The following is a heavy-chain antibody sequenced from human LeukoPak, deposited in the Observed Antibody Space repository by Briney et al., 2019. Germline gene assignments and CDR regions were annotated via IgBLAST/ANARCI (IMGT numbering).Heavy chain of an antibody. CDR1: GFTFSGYS. J-gene: IGHJ4*02. V-gene: IGHV3-21*01. Sequence: GGSLRLSCAASGFTFSGYSMNWVRQAPGKGLEWVSSISSSSSYIYYADSVKGRFTISRDNAKNSLYLQMNSLRAEDTAVYYCARDRGHYYDSSGYYYHFDYWGQGTLVTVSS. CDR3: ARDRGHYYDSSGYYYHFDY. D-gene: IGHD3-22*01. CDR2: ISSSSSYI.